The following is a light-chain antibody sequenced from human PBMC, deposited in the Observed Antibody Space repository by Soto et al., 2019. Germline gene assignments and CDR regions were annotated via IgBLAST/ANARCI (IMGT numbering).Light chain of an antibody. CDR2: DAS. CDR1: QTVRNNY. Sequence: EFVLTQSPGTLSLSPGERATLSCRASQTVRNNYLAWYQQKPGQAPRLLIYDASSRATGIPDRFSGGGSGTDLTLNISRLEPEDFAVYYCQPFSSYPLTFGGGTKVEIK. J-gene: IGKJ4*01. CDR3: QPFSSYPLT. V-gene: IGKV3-20*01.